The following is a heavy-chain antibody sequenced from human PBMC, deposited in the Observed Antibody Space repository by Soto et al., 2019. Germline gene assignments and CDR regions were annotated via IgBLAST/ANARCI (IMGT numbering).Heavy chain of an antibody. CDR3: AATDSSGADAFDI. CDR2: IVVGSGNT. Sequence: SVKVSCKASGFTFTSSAMQWVRQARGQRLEWIGWIVVGSGNTNYAQKFQERVTITRDMSTSIAYMELSSLRSEDTAVYYCAATDSSGADAFDIWGQGTMVTVSS. V-gene: IGHV1-58*02. J-gene: IGHJ3*02. D-gene: IGHD3-22*01. CDR1: GFTFTSSA.